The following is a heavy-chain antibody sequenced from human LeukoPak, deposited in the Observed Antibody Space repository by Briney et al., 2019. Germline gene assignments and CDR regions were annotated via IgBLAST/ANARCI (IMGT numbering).Heavy chain of an antibody. V-gene: IGHV1-18*01. CDR2: ISAYNDNT. Sequence: ASVKVSCKASIYDFKNYGFTWVRQAPGQGLEWMGWISAYNDNTEYAYNFRGRVTMTTDTSTTTAYMEVRSLRSDDTAVYYCARDAEKRWLQQGYYFDYWGQGTLVTVSS. CDR3: ARDAEKRWLQQGYYFDY. CDR1: IYDFKNYG. D-gene: IGHD5-24*01. J-gene: IGHJ4*02.